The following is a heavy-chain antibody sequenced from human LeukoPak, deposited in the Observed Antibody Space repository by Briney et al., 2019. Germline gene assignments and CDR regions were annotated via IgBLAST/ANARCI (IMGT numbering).Heavy chain of an antibody. V-gene: IGHV3-49*04. CDR2: IRSKPYGRTT. J-gene: IGHJ4*02. Sequence: SGGSLRLSCAASGFTFSSYWMSWVRQAPGRGLQWVGFIRSKPYGRTTEYAASVKGTFTISRDDSKRIAYLQMNSLKTEDSGVYYCSRGGTYWDDTSAYFFWGQGALVTVSS. CDR1: GFTFSSYW. D-gene: IGHD3-22*01. CDR3: SRGGTYWDDTSAYFF.